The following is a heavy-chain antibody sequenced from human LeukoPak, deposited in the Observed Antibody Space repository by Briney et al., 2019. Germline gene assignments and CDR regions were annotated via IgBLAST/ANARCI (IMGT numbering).Heavy chain of an antibody. V-gene: IGHV3-23*01. D-gene: IGHD3-9*01. CDR3: AKNPHYDILTGYLPGY. CDR1: GFTFSSYA. J-gene: IGHJ4*02. CDR2: ISGSGGST. Sequence: PGGSLRLSCAASGFTFSSYAMSWVRQAPGKGLEWVSAISGSGGSTYYADSVKGRFTISRDNSKNTLYLQMNSLRAEDTAVYYCAKNPHYDILTGYLPGYWGQGTLVTVSS.